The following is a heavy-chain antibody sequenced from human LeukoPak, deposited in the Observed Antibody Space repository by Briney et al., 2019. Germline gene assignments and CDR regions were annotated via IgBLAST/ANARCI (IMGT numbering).Heavy chain of an antibody. Sequence: PSETLSLTCTVSGGSFSSYYWSWIRQPPGKGLEWIGYIYYSGSTNYNPSLKSRVTISVDTSKNQFSLKLSSVTAADTAVYYCARHSGSNRKPLLDYWGQGTLVTVSS. D-gene: IGHD1-14*01. CDR1: GGSFSSYY. V-gene: IGHV4-59*08. CDR3: ARHSGSNRKPLLDY. CDR2: IYYSGST. J-gene: IGHJ4*02.